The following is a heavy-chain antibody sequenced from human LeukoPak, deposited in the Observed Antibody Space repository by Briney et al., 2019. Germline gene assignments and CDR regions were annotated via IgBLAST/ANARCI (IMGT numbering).Heavy chain of an antibody. J-gene: IGHJ6*03. V-gene: IGHV3-21*01. CDR1: GFTFSSYS. CDR3: ARANDNYYYYYMDV. D-gene: IGHD3-9*01. CDR2: ISSSSSYV. Sequence: GGSLRLSCAASGFTFSSYSMSWVRQAPGKGLEGVSSISSSSSYVYYADSVKGRFTISRDNAKNSLYLQMNSLRAEDTAVYYCARANDNYYYYYMDVWGKGTTVTISS.